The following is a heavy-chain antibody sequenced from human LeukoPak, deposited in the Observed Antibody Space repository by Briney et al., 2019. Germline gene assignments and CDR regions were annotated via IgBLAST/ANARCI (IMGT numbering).Heavy chain of an antibody. D-gene: IGHD3-10*01. CDR1: GGSISSSSYY. Sequence: SETLSLTCTVSGGSISSSSYYWGWIRQPPGKGLEWIGSIYYSGSTYYNPSLKSRVTISVDTSKNQFSLKLSSVTAADTAVYYCTCNHMVRGVMPIDYWGQGTLVTVSS. CDR3: TCNHMVRGVMPIDY. J-gene: IGHJ4*02. CDR2: IYYSGST. V-gene: IGHV4-39*07.